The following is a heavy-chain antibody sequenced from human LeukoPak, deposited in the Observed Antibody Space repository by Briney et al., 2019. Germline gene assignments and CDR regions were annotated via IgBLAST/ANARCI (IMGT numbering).Heavy chain of an antibody. CDR2: INPNSGGT. Sequence: ASVNVSCKASGYTFTGYYMHWVRQAPGQGLEWMGWINPNSGGTNYAQKFQGRVTMTRDTSISTAYMELSRLRSDDTAVYYCARGGWDYYDSSPKSYFDYWGQGTLVTVSS. V-gene: IGHV1-2*02. CDR1: GYTFTGYY. D-gene: IGHD3-22*01. CDR3: ARGGWDYYDSSPKSYFDY. J-gene: IGHJ4*02.